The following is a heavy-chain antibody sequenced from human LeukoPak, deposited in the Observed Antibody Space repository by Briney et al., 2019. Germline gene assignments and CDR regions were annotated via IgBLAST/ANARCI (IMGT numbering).Heavy chain of an antibody. CDR2: IRSKAYGGTT. V-gene: IGHV3-49*04. CDR3: TRALTPLWFGESQGGDDY. J-gene: IGHJ4*02. Sequence: PGGSLRLSCTASGFTFGDYAMSWVRQAPGKGLEWVGFIRSKAYGGTTEYAASVKGRFTISRDDSKSIAYLQMNSLKTEDTAVYYCTRALTPLWFGESQGGDDYWGQGTLVTVSS. CDR1: GFTFGDYA. D-gene: IGHD3-10*01.